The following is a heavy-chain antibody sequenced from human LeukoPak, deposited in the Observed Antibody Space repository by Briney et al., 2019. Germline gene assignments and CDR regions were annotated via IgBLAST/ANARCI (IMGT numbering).Heavy chain of an antibody. CDR2: ISWNSGSI. CDR1: GFTFDDYA. V-gene: IGHV3-9*01. Sequence: GGSLRLSCAASGFTFDDYAMHWVRQAPGKGLEWVSGISWNSGSIGYADSVKGRFTISRDNAKNSLYLQMNSLRAEDTALYYCVRGLYGPHWGQGTLVTVSS. CDR3: VRGLYGPH. J-gene: IGHJ4*02. D-gene: IGHD3-10*01.